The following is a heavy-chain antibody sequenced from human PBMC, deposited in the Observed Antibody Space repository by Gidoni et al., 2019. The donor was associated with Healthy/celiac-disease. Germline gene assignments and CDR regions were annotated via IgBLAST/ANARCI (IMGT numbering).Heavy chain of an antibody. Sequence: QVQLVQSGAEVKKPGSSVKVSCKASGGTFSSYTISWVRQAPGQGLEWMGRIIPILGIANYAQKFQGRVTITADKSTSTAYMELSSLRSEDTAVYYCARHIRDGYNFDDYWGQGTLVTVSS. CDR1: GGTFSSYT. CDR2: IIPILGIA. V-gene: IGHV1-69*02. D-gene: IGHD5-12*01. CDR3: ARHIRDGYNFDDY. J-gene: IGHJ4*02.